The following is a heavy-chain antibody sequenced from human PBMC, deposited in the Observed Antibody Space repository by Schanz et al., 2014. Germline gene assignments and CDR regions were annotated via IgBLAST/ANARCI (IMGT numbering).Heavy chain of an antibody. J-gene: IGHJ4*02. V-gene: IGHV3-23*01. CDR1: GFTFSIYG. D-gene: IGHD3-9*01. Sequence: EVQLLESGGGLVQPGGSLRLSCAASGFTFSIYGMSWVRQAPGKGLEWVSNISPTGSSTYYADSVKGRFTISRDNSKNTLYLQVNSLRAEDTAVYYCAKHVRSLTGNDYWGQGTLVTVSS. CDR2: ISPTGSST. CDR3: AKHVRSLTGNDY.